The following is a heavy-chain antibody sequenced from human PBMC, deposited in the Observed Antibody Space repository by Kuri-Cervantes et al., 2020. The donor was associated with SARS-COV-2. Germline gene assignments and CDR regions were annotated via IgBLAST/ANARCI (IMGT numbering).Heavy chain of an antibody. CDR3: ARANSSGWIDHDAFDI. D-gene: IGHD6-19*01. V-gene: IGHV4-34*01. CDR2: INHSGST. Sequence: GSLRLSCVVYGGSFSTYYWSWVRQPPGKGLEWIGEINHSGSTNYNPSLKSRGTISVDTSKNQFSLNLNSVTAADTAVYYCARANSSGWIDHDAFDIWGQGTMVTVSS. J-gene: IGHJ3*02. CDR1: GGSFSTYY.